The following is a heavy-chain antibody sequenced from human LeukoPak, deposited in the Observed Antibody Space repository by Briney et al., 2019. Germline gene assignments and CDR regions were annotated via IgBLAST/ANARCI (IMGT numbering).Heavy chain of an antibody. D-gene: IGHD3-10*01. CDR2: ISAYNGNT. V-gene: IGHV1-18*01. CDR3: ARVRLARGFDY. J-gene: IGHJ4*02. CDR1: GYTFTSYG. Sequence: ASVKVSCKASGYTFTSYGISWVRQAPGQGLEWMGWISAYNGNTNYAQRLQGRVTMTTDTSTSTAYMELRSLRSDDTAVYYCARVRLARGFDYWAREPWSPSPQ.